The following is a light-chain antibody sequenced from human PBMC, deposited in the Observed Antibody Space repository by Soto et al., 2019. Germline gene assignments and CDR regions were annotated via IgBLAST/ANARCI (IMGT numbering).Light chain of an antibody. CDR2: LVS. CDR3: MQSVYWPPHT. V-gene: IGKV2-30*01. Sequence: DVVLTQSPLSLPVTLGQPASISCRSSQSLQYSDGNTYLHWFQQRPGQSPRRLIYLVSNRDSGVPDRFSGSGSGTDFTLRISRVEAEDVGVYYCMQSVYWPPHTFGQGTKLEIK. J-gene: IGKJ2*01. CDR1: QSLQYSDGNTY.